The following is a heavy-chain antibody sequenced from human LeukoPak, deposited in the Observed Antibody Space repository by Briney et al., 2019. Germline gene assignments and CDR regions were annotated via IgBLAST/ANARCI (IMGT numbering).Heavy chain of an antibody. CDR1: GYTFTSYY. Sequence: GASVKVSCKASGYTFTSYYMHWVRQAPGQGLECMGIINPSGGSTSYAQKFQGRVTMTRDMSTSTVYMELSSLRSEDTAVYYCARGGRIQLWFLGSLFDYWGQGTLVTVSS. J-gene: IGHJ4*02. CDR3: ARGGRIQLWFLGSLFDY. D-gene: IGHD5-18*01. V-gene: IGHV1-46*01. CDR2: INPSGGST.